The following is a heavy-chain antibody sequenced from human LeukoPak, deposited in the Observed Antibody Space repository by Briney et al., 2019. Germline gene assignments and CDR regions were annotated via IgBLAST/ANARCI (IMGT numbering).Heavy chain of an antibody. CDR1: GYTLSSYT. J-gene: IGHJ4*02. CDR3: AREVAI. V-gene: IGHV1-3*01. D-gene: IGHD2-15*01. Sequence: ASVKVSCKASGYTLSSYTLHWVHQAPGQRPEWMGCIYAGNGNVKYSQNFQGRVTITRDTSASTAYIELSSLRSEDTAVYYCAREVAIWGQGTLVTVSS. CDR2: IYAGNGNV.